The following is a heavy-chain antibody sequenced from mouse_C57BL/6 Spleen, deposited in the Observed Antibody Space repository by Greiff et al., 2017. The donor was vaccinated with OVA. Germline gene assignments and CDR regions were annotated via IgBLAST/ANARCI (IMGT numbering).Heavy chain of an antibody. CDR2: IYPGSGST. V-gene: IGHV1-55*01. D-gene: IGHD1-1*01. Sequence: VKLQQPGAELVKPGASVKMSCKASGYTFTSYWITWVKQRPGQGLEWIGDIYPGSGSTNYNEKFKSKATLTVDTSSSTAYMQLSSLTSEDSAVYYCARKGLRFPYFDYWGQGTTLTVSS. CDR1: GYTFTSYW. J-gene: IGHJ2*01. CDR3: ARKGLRFPYFDY.